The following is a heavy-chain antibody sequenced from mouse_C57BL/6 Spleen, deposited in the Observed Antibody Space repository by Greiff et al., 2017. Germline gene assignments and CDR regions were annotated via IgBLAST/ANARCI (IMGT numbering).Heavy chain of an antibody. Sequence: QVHVKQSGAELVRPGASVTLSCKASGYTFTDYEMHWVKQTPVHGLEWIGAIDPETGGTAYNQKFKGKAILTADKSSSTAYMELRSLTSEDSAVYYCTRWGFWFAYWGQGTLVTVSA. CDR3: TRWGFWFAY. CDR2: IDPETGGT. V-gene: IGHV1-15*01. CDR1: GYTFTDYE. J-gene: IGHJ3*01.